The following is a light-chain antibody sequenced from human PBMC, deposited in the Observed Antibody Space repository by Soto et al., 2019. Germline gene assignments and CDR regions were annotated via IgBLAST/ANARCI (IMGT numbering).Light chain of an antibody. CDR1: QTVRDN. J-gene: IGKJ2*01. CDR3: QQYNNWQYT. CDR2: GAS. Sequence: EIVMTHSPSTLSVSPGDRATLSCRASQTVRDNLAWYQQKPGQAPRLLIYGASTRATGIPARFSGSGSGTEFTLTIDSLQSEDFAIYFCQQYNNWQYTFGQGTKLEIK. V-gene: IGKV3-15*01.